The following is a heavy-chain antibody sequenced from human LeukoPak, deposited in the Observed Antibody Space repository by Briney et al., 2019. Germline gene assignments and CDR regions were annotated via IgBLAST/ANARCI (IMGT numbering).Heavy chain of an antibody. Sequence: GASVKVSCKASGGTFNTYAINWVRQAPGQGLEWMGWISAYNGNTNYAQKLQGRVTMTTDTSTSTAYMELRSLRSDDTAVYYCARGLEWLTRRHTWFDPWGQGTLVTVSS. D-gene: IGHD3-3*01. J-gene: IGHJ5*02. V-gene: IGHV1-18*01. CDR3: ARGLEWLTRRHTWFDP. CDR2: ISAYNGNT. CDR1: GGTFNTYA.